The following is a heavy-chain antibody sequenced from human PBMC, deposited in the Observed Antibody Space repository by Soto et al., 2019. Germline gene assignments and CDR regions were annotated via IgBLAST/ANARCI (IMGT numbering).Heavy chain of an antibody. CDR3: AKDISRGPTKNYDFWSGPDY. J-gene: IGHJ4*02. V-gene: IGHV3-43D*04. CDR2: ISWDGSNR. D-gene: IGHD3-3*01. Sequence: EVQLVESGGVVVQPGGSLRLSCAASGFTFDEYAMHWVRQHPGKGLEWVSLISWDGSNRYYADSVQGRFTISRDNSKYSLYLEMNSLRPEDTALYYCAKDISRGPTKNYDFWSGPDYWGQGTLVNVSS. CDR1: GFTFDEYA.